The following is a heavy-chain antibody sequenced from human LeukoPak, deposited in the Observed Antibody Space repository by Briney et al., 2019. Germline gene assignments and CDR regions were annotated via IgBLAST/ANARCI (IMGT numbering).Heavy chain of an antibody. J-gene: IGHJ4*02. CDR2: ISAYNGNT. V-gene: IGHV1-18*01. CDR3: AREAYAGYYYDSSGYFDY. CDR1: GYTFTIYG. D-gene: IGHD3-22*01. Sequence: ASVKVSCKASGYTFTIYGISWVRQAPGQGLEWMGWISAYNGNTNYAQKLQGRVTMTTDTSTSTAYMELRSLRSDDTAVYYCAREAYAGYYYDSSGYFDYWGQGTLVTVSS.